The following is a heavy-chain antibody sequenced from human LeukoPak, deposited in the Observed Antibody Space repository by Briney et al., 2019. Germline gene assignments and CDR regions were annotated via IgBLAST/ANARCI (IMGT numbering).Heavy chain of an antibody. CDR3: ARDCNDILAGYLFSGLDY. J-gene: IGHJ4*02. Sequence: GGSLRLSCAASGFTFSSYEMNWVRQAPGKGLEWVSYISSSGSTIYYADSVKGRFTISRDNAKNSLYLQMNSLRAEDTTVYYCARDCNDILAGYLFSGLDYWGQGTLVTVSS. CDR1: GFTFSSYE. CDR2: ISSSGSTI. D-gene: IGHD3-9*01. V-gene: IGHV3-48*03.